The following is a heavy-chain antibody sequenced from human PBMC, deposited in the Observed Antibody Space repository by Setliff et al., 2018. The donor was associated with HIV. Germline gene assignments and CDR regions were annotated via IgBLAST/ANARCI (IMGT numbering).Heavy chain of an antibody. V-gene: IGHV4-59*01. J-gene: IGHJ5*02. CDR1: GDSIGTYY. CDR3: ARRTFGSGRIDP. D-gene: IGHD3-16*01. Sequence: PSETLSLTCTVSGDSIGTYYWSWIRQPPGKGLEWIGHIYNSESTKYNPSLKSRVTISVDTSTNQFSLKLSSVTAADTAVYYCARRTFGSGRIDPWGQGTLVTVS. CDR2: IYNSEST.